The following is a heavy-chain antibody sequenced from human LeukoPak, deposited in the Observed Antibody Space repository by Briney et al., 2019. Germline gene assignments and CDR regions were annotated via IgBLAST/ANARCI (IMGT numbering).Heavy chain of an antibody. CDR2: ISWNSGSI. CDR3: AKEGQWLDKYYLDY. Sequence: PGGSLRLSCAASGFTFDDFAMHWVRQAPGKGLEWVSGISWNSGSIGYADSVKGRFTISRDNAKSSLYLQMNSLRAEDTALYYCAKEGQWLDKYYLDYWGQGTLVTVSS. D-gene: IGHD6-19*01. J-gene: IGHJ4*02. V-gene: IGHV3-9*01. CDR1: GFTFDDFA.